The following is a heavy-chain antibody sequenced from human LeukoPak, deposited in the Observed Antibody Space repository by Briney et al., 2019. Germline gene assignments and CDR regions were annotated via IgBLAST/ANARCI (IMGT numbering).Heavy chain of an antibody. V-gene: IGHV3-15*01. CDR3: RGVPEVYYYYYGMDV. CDR2: IKSKTDGGTT. J-gene: IGHJ6*02. Sequence: GGSLRLSCAASGFTFSNAWMSWVRQAPGKGLEWVGRIKSKTDGGTTDYAAPVKGRFTISRDDSKNTLYLQMNSLKTEDTAVYYCRGVPEVYYYYYGMDVWGQGTTVTVSS. CDR1: GFTFSNAW. D-gene: IGHD2-2*01.